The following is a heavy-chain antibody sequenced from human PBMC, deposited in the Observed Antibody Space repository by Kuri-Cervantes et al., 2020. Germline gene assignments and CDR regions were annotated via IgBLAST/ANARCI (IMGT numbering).Heavy chain of an antibody. CDR2: ISYDGSNK. CDR1: GFTFSSYA. V-gene: IGHV3-30*04. CDR3: ARGGGYDFWSGYYN. D-gene: IGHD3-3*01. Sequence: GGSLRLSCAASGFTFSSYAMHWVRQAPGKGLEWVAVISYDGSNKYYADSVKGRFTISRDNSKNTLYPQMNSLRAEDTAVYYCARGGGYDFWSGYYNWGQGTLVTVSS. J-gene: IGHJ4*02.